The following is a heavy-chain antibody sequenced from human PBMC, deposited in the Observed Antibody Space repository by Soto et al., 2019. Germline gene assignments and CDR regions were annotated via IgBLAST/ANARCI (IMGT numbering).Heavy chain of an antibody. Sequence: TSETLSLTCTVSGGSISSYYWSWIRQPPGKGLEWIGYIYYSGSTNYNPSLRSRVTISVDTSKNQFSLKLSSVTAADTAVYYRAGGFATIPYYYYMDVWGKGTTVTVSS. J-gene: IGHJ6*03. CDR3: AGGFATIPYYYYMDV. CDR2: IYYSGST. D-gene: IGHD5-12*01. V-gene: IGHV4-59*08. CDR1: GGSISSYY.